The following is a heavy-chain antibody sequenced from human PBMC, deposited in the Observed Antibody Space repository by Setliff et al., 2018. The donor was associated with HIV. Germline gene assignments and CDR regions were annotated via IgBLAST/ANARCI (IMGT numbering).Heavy chain of an antibody. V-gene: IGHV1-8*02. CDR3: ARGAWYTSGWHSSRYMDV. CDR2: VNPKSGNT. D-gene: IGHD6-25*01. Sequence: ASVKVSCKASGYTFTSSDIYWVRQATGQGLEWMGWVNPKSGNTGYAQKFQGRVITTRDTSISTVYMELRSLRSEDTAVYYCARGAWYTSGWHSSRYMDVWGKGTTVTVSS. CDR1: GYTFTSSD. J-gene: IGHJ6*03.